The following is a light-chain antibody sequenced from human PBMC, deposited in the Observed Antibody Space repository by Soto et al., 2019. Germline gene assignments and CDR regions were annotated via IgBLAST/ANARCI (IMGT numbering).Light chain of an antibody. CDR2: WAS. V-gene: IGKV4-1*01. CDR1: QSVLYSSNNKNY. CDR3: QQYYSTPFA. Sequence: DIVMTQSPDSLAVSLGERATINCKSSQSVLYSSNNKNYLAWYQQKPGQPPKLLIYWASTRESGVPYRFSGSGSGTEFTLTVSSLEAEDVAVYYCQQYYSTPFAFGPGPKVDI. J-gene: IGKJ3*01.